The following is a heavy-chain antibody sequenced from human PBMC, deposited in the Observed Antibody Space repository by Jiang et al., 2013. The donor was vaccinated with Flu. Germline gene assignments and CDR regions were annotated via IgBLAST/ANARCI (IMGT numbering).Heavy chain of an antibody. CDR1: GYSFTSYW. D-gene: IGHD3-9*01. J-gene: IGHJ4*02. V-gene: IGHV5-51*01. Sequence: GAEVKKPGESLKISCKGSGYSFTSYWIGWVRQMPGKGLEWMGIIYPGDSDTRYSPSFQGQVTISADKSISTAYLQWSSLKASDTAMYYCACSGADYDILTGYYRGFDYWGQGTLVTVSS. CDR2: IYPGDSDT. CDR3: ACSGADYDILTGYYRGFDY.